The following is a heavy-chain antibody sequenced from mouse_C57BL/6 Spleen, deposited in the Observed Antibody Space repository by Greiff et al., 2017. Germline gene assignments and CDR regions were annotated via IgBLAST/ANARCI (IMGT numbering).Heavy chain of an antibody. Sequence: DVKLVESGGGLVKPGGSLKLSCAASGFTFSSYAMSWVRQTPEKRLEWVATISDGGSYTYYPDNVKGRFTIARDNAKNNLYLQMSHLKSEDTAMYDCARDRLTGYYFDYWGQGTTLTVSS. V-gene: IGHV5-4*01. CDR3: ARDRLTGYYFDY. CDR1: GFTFSSYA. D-gene: IGHD4-1*01. CDR2: ISDGGSYT. J-gene: IGHJ2*01.